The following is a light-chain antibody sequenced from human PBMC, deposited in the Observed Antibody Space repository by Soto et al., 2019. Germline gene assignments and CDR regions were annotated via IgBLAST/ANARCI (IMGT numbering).Light chain of an antibody. CDR2: HAS. V-gene: IGKV3-11*01. Sequence: EIVLTQSPATLSLSPGERATLSCRASQSVSTYLAWYQQKPGQAPRLLIYHASNRATGIPARFSGSGSGTDFTLTISNLEPEDFAVYYCQQRNGWLRTLGGGTEVEIK. CDR1: QSVSTY. J-gene: IGKJ4*01. CDR3: QQRNGWLRT.